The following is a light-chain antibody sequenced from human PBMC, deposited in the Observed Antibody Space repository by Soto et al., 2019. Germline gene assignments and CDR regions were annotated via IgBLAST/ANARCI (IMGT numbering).Light chain of an antibody. CDR3: QQSYTTPIT. CDR1: QGIGND. Sequence: AIQMTQSPSSLSASVGDRVTITCRASQGIGNDLGWYQQKPGQAPKLLLNAASSLQSGVPSRFSGSASGTDFTLTISSLQPEDFAVYYCQQSYTTPITFGQGTRLEIK. J-gene: IGKJ5*01. V-gene: IGKV1-6*01. CDR2: AAS.